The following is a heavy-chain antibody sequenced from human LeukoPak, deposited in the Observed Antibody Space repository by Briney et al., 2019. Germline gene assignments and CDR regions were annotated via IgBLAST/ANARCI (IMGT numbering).Heavy chain of an antibody. CDR3: ARASSSSWYADLHDY. V-gene: IGHV3-21*01. CDR2: ISSSSSHI. J-gene: IGHJ4*02. CDR1: GFTFSSYS. D-gene: IGHD6-13*01. Sequence: GGSLRLSCAASGFTFSSYSMNWVRQAPGKGLEWVSSISSSSSHIYYVDSVKGRFTISRDNAKNSLYLQMNSLRAEDTAVYYCARASSSSWYADLHDYWGQGTLVTVSS.